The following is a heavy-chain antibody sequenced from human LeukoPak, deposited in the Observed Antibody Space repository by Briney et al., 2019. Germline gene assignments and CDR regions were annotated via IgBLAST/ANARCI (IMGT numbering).Heavy chain of an antibody. CDR3: ASDRMPFIVVVPAAHDY. CDR1: GFTFSSYA. D-gene: IGHD2-2*01. V-gene: IGHV3-30*04. Sequence: GRSLRLSCAASGFTFSSYAMHWVRQAPGKGLEWVAVISYDGSNKYYADSVKGRFTISRDNSKNTLYLQMNSLRAEDTAVYYCASDRMPFIVVVPAAHDYWGQGTLVTVSS. CDR2: ISYDGSNK. J-gene: IGHJ4*02.